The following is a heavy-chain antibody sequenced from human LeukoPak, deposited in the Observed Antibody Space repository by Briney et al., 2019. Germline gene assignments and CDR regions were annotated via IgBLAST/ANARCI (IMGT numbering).Heavy chain of an antibody. J-gene: IGHJ3*01. CDR1: GFTFNSYW. V-gene: IGHV3-7*01. D-gene: IGHD6-13*01. CDR2: IRQDGGEK. CDR3: VRDAATEALDF. Sequence: GGSLRLSCAASGFTFNSYWMTWVRQASGKGLEWVASIRQDGGEKYYVDSVKGRSTISRDNAKNSLYLQMNSLRADDTATYYCVRDAATEALDFWGQGTMVTVSS.